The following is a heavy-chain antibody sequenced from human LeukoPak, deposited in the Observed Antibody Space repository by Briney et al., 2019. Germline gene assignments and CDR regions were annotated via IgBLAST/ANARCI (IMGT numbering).Heavy chain of an antibody. Sequence: PGGSLRLSCAASGFTFSSYAMSWVRQAPGKGLEWVSAISGSGGSTYYADSVKGRFTISRDNSKNTLYLQMNSLRAEDTVVYYCAKDIGYCSSTSCHDNWFDPWGQGTLVTVSS. D-gene: IGHD2-2*01. CDR3: AKDIGYCSSTSCHDNWFDP. CDR1: GFTFSSYA. CDR2: ISGSGGST. V-gene: IGHV3-23*01. J-gene: IGHJ5*02.